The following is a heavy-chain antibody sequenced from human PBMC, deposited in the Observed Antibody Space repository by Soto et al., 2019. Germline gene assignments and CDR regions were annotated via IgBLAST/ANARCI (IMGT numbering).Heavy chain of an antibody. CDR1: GYSFTSFW. CDR3: ARRGDSSGYIDY. D-gene: IGHD3-22*01. Sequence: SGESLKISCKGSGYSFTSFWIGWVRQMPGKGLEWMGIIYPGGSDTRYSPPFQGQVTISADKSISTAYLQWSSLKASDTAMYYCARRGDSSGYIDYWGQGILVTVSS. V-gene: IGHV5-51*01. J-gene: IGHJ4*02. CDR2: IYPGGSDT.